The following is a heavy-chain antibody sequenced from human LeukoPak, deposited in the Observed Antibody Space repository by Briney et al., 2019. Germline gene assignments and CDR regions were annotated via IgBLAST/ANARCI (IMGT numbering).Heavy chain of an antibody. CDR1: GFTFSSYW. CDR3: ARGTIAAAGYYYFDY. V-gene: IGHV3-7*04. Sequence: QPGGSLRLSCAASGFTFSSYWMRWVRQAPGKGRECVTNIEQDGSEKYYVDSVKGRFTISRDNAKTSLYLQMNILRAEDKAVYYCARGTIAAAGYYYFDYWGQGTQVTVSS. D-gene: IGHD6-13*01. CDR2: IEQDGSEK. J-gene: IGHJ4*02.